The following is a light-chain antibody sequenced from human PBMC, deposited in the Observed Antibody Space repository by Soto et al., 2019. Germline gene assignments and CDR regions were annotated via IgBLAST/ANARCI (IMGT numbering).Light chain of an antibody. CDR3: QQYGSSRT. CDR1: QSVSSSY. CDR2: GAS. V-gene: IGKV3-20*01. J-gene: IGKJ1*01. Sequence: EIVLTQSPGTLSLSPEERATLSCRASQSVSSSYLAWYQHKPGQAPRLLIYGASSRATGIPDRFSGSGSGTDFTLTISRLEPEDFAVYFCQQYGSSRTFGQGTKVEIK.